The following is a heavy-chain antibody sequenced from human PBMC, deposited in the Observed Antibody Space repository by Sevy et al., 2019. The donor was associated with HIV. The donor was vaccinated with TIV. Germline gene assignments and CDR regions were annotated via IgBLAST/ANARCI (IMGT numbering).Heavy chain of an antibody. Sequence: GESLKISCKGSGYTFSPYWIAWVRQMPGQGLEWMGIILRSDSDTEYSPSFQGHVTISVDKSISTVYLQWSSLKASDSAMYYCARQGDLDYFDYWGQGTLVTVSS. CDR2: ILRSDSDT. CDR1: GYTFSPYW. CDR3: ARQGDLDYFDY. V-gene: IGHV5-51*01. J-gene: IGHJ4*02.